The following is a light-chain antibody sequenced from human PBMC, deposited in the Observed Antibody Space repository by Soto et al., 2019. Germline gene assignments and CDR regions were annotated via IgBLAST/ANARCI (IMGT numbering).Light chain of an antibody. CDR3: QQYNSYSPL. Sequence: DIQMTQSPSTLSASVGDRVTITCRSSQSISTWLAWYQQKPGKAPKVLIYKASHLESGVPSRCSGSGSRTEFTLTISSLKPDDFASYYCQQYNSYSPLFGPGTKVDI. CDR1: QSISTW. J-gene: IGKJ3*01. CDR2: KAS. V-gene: IGKV1-5*03.